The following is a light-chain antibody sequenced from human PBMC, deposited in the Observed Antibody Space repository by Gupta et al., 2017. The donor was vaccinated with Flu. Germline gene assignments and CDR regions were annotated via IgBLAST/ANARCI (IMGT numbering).Light chain of an antibody. J-gene: IGLJ3*02. CDR2: RNN. CDR1: SSNIGSNY. V-gene: IGLV1-47*01. CDR3: AAWDDSLSGWV. Sequence: QSVLTQPPSASGPPGQRVTISCSGSSSNIGSNYVYWYQQLPGTAPKLLIYRNNQRPSGVPDRFSGSKSGTSASLAISGLRAEDEADYYCAAWDDSLSGWVFGGGTKRTVL.